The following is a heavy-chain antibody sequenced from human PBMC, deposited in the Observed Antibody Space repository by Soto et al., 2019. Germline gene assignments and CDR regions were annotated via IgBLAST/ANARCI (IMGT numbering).Heavy chain of an antibody. Sequence: QVQLQQWGAGLLRPSETLSLTCAVYGGSFSNYYWTWVRQPPGKGLEWIGEINHRGSTSYNPSLTRRVTVSLDTSKSQFPLKLTSVTAADTAVYYCERILLERRRFDYWGQGTLVTVSS. J-gene: IGHJ4*02. V-gene: IGHV4-34*01. CDR3: ERILLERRRFDY. CDR1: GGSFSNYY. D-gene: IGHD1-1*01. CDR2: INHRGST.